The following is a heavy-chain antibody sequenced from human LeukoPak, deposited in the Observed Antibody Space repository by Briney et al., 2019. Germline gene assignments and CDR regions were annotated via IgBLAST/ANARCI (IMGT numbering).Heavy chain of an antibody. J-gene: IGHJ4*02. Sequence: SETLSHTCTVSGGSISSYYWSWIRQPAGKGLEWIGRIYTSGSTNYNPSLKSRGTMSVDTSKKEFSLKVSSVNAADTAVYYCARDIYDSSGYSLIDYWGQGTLVTVSS. CDR1: GGSISSYY. V-gene: IGHV4-4*07. D-gene: IGHD3-22*01. CDR2: IYTSGST. CDR3: ARDIYDSSGYSLIDY.